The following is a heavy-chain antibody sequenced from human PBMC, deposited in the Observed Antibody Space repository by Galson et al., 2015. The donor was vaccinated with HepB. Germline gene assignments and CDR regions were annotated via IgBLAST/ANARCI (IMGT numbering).Heavy chain of an antibody. J-gene: IGHJ3*02. Sequence: PLRLSCAASGFSDSNYAMHWVRQAPGKGLEWVAVISYDGSNKYYADSVKGRFTFSRDNSKNTLYLQMNSLRAEDTAVYYCARDGIGVVTEKNGFDIWGQGTMVTVSS. CDR3: ARDGIGVVTEKNGFDI. D-gene: IGHD2-21*02. V-gene: IGHV3-30-3*01. CDR2: ISYDGSNK. CDR1: GFSDSNYA.